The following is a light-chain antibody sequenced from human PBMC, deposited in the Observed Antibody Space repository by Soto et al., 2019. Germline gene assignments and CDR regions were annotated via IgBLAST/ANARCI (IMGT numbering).Light chain of an antibody. CDR3: QQYHTDWT. CDR2: AAS. CDR1: QSISNW. J-gene: IGKJ1*01. Sequence: DIQMTQSPSTLPASVGDRVTITCRASQSISNWLAWYQQKPGKAPKLLIFAASTLVRGVPSRFSGRGSGTEFTLTIGSLQADDYATFYCQQYHTDWTFGKGIKVDI. V-gene: IGKV1-5*01.